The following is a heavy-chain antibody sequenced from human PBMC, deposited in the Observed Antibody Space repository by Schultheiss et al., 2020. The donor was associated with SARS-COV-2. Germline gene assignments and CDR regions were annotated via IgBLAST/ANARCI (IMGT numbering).Heavy chain of an antibody. D-gene: IGHD6-13*01. V-gene: IGHV4-34*01. CDR2: INHSGST. J-gene: IGHJ4*02. CDR3: ARDWSAAGNGY. Sequence: SETLSLTCAVYGGSFSGYYWSWIRQPPGKGLEWIGEINHSGSTNYNPSLKSRVTISVDTSKNQFSLKLSSVTAADTAVYYCARDWSAAGNGYWGQGTLVTVSS. CDR1: GGSFSGYY.